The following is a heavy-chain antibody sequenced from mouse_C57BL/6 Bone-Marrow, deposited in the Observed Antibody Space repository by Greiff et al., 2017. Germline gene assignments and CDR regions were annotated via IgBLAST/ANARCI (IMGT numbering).Heavy chain of an antibody. CDR3: ARGLRSFDY. D-gene: IGHD1-1*01. V-gene: IGHV5-4*03. Sequence: EVNLVDSGGGLVKPGGSLKLSCAASGFTFSSYAMSWVRQTPEKRLEWVATISDGGSYTYYPDNVKGRFTISRDNANNNLYLQMSHLKSEDTAMYYCARGLRSFDYWGQGTTLTVSS. CDR2: ISDGGSYT. J-gene: IGHJ2*01. CDR1: GFTFSSYA.